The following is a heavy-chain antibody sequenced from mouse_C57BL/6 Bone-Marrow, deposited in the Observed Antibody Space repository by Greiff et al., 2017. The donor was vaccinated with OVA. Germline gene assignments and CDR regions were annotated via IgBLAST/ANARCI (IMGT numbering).Heavy chain of an antibody. V-gene: IGHV1-61*01. CDR2: IYPSDSET. J-gene: IGHJ1*03. D-gene: IGHD1-1*01. CDR1: GYTFTSYW. CDR3: ARRGVVAHWYFDV. Sequence: VQLQQPGAELVRPGSSVKLSCKASGYTFTSYWMDWVKQRPGQGLEWIGNIYPSDSETHYNQKFKDKATLTVDKSSSTAYMQLSSLTSEDSAVYYCARRGVVAHWYFDVWGTGTTVTVSA.